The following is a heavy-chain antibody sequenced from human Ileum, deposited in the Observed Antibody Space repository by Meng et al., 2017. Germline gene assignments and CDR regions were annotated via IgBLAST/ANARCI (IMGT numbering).Heavy chain of an antibody. CDR3: AKDASFLSNGWYLTEY. D-gene: IGHD6-19*01. J-gene: IGHJ4*02. Sequence: GESLKISCAASGFTFSNYAMTWVRQAPGKGLEWVSGILGSGSSTFYADSVKGRFTISRDNSKNTMYLQMNSLRAEDTAIYYCAKDASFLSNGWYLTEYWGQGTLVTVSS. CDR1: GFTFSNYA. V-gene: IGHV3-23*01. CDR2: ILGSGSST.